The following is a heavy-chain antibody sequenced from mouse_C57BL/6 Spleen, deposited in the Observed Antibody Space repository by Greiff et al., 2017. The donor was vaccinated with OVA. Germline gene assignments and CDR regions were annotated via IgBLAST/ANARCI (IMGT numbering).Heavy chain of an antibody. CDR3: ARYYGSSNYFDY. V-gene: IGHV3-6*01. CDR1: GYSITSGYY. Sequence: EVQLVESGPGLVKPSQSLSLTCSVSGYSITSGYYWYWIRQFPGNQLEWMGYRSYDGSNNYNPSLKNQISITRDTSKNQLFLKLNSVTTEDTATYYCARYYGSSNYFDYWGQGTTLTVSS. CDR2: RSYDGSN. D-gene: IGHD1-1*01. J-gene: IGHJ2*01.